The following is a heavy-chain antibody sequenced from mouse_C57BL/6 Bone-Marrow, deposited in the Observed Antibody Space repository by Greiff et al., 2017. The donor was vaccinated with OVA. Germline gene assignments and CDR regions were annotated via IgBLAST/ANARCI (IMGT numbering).Heavy chain of an antibody. CDR3: ARGGLCLTY. V-gene: IGHV1-61*01. J-gene: IGHJ3*01. CDR1: GYTFTSYW. CDR2: IYPSDSET. Sequence: QVHVKQPGAELVRPGSSVKLSCKASGYTFTSYWMDWVKQRPGQGLEWIGNIYPSDSETHYNQKFKDKATLTVDKSSSTAYMQLSSLTSEDSAVYYCARGGLCLTYWGQGTLVTVSA.